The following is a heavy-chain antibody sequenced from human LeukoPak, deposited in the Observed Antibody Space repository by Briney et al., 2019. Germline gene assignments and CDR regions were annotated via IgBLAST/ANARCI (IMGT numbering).Heavy chain of an antibody. V-gene: IGHV3-48*03. CDR1: GFTFSSYE. CDR2: ISSSDSTI. CDR3: ARTIEMATISYFDC. Sequence: PGGSLRLSCAASGFTFSSYEMNWVRQAPGKGLEWVSYISSSDSTIYYADSVKGRSTISRDNAKNSLYLQMNSLRAGDTAVYYCARTIEMATISYFDCWGQGTLVTVSS. D-gene: IGHD5-24*01. J-gene: IGHJ4*02.